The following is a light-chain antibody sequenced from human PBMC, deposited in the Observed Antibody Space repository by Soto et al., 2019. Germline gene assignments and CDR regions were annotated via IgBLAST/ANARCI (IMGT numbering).Light chain of an antibody. V-gene: IGKV3-11*01. CDR1: QSVSSY. Sequence: EIVLTQSPATLSLSPGERATLSCSASQSVSSYLAWYQQKPGQAPRLLIYDASNRATGIPARFSGSGSGTDFTLTISSLEPEDFAVYYCQQRRNWPLTFGGGTKVDIK. CDR3: QQRRNWPLT. J-gene: IGKJ4*01. CDR2: DAS.